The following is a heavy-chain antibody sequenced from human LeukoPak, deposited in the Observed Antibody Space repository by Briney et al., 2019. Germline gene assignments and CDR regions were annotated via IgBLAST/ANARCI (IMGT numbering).Heavy chain of an antibody. CDR2: ICTAGDT. D-gene: IGHD5-12*01. J-gene: IGHJ3*02. V-gene: IGHV3-13*01. Sequence: GGSLRLSCAASGFTFSKYDMRWVRQATGKGLEWVATICTAGDTHYPGSVKGRFTISREDAKNSFYLQMNSLRAGDTAVYYCARGDGYDHDAFDIWGQGTMVTISS. CDR1: GFTFSKYD. CDR3: ARGDGYDHDAFDI.